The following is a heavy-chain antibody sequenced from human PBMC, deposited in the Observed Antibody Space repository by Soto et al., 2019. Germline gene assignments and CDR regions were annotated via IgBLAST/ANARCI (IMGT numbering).Heavy chain of an antibody. J-gene: IGHJ1*01. CDR3: ASAPRIAAAGARGFQH. CDR2: INHSGST. CDR1: GGSFSGYY. D-gene: IGHD6-13*01. V-gene: IGHV4-34*01. Sequence: PSETLSLTCAVYGGSFSGYYWSRIRQPPGKGLEWIGEINHSGSTNYNPSLKSRVTISVDTSKNQFSLKLSSVTAADTAVYYCASAPRIAAAGARGFQHRAQRTPVTVSS.